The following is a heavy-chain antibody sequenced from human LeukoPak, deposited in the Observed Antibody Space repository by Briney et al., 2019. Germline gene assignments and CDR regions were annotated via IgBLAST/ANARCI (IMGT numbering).Heavy chain of an antibody. Sequence: GGSLRLSSAASGFTFRNYWMHWVRQAPGEGLVWVSRINGDASTTTYADSVKGRFTISRDYAKNTLYLQMNSLRAEDTAIYYCTRDFIVGAETVAFDVWGPETMVTVSS. CDR2: INGDASTT. J-gene: IGHJ3*01. CDR3: TRDFIVGAETVAFDV. D-gene: IGHD1-26*01. V-gene: IGHV3-74*03. CDR1: GFTFRNYW.